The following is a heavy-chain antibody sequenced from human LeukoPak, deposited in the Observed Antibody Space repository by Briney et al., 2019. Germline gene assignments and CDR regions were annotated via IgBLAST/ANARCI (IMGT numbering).Heavy chain of an antibody. CDR1: GGTFSSYT. Sequence: SVKVSCKASGGTFSSYTISWVPQAPGQGLEWMGRIIPILGIANYAQKFQGRVTITADKSTSTAYMELSSLRSEDTAVYYCARGIDSSGVDYWGQGTLVTVSS. D-gene: IGHD6-19*01. CDR3: ARGIDSSGVDY. J-gene: IGHJ4*02. V-gene: IGHV1-69*02. CDR2: IIPILGIA.